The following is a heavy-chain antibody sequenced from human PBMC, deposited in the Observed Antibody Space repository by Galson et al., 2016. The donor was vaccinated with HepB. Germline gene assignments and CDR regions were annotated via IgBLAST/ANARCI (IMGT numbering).Heavy chain of an antibody. CDR1: GFTFSSYA. CDR3: AREGTNIAVAATAFDY. Sequence: SLRLSCAASGFTFSSYAMHWVRQAPGKGLEWVALIWNGGSYKNYADSVKGRFTISRDNSKNALSLQMNSLRAEDTAVYYCAREGTNIAVAATAFDYWGQGTLVTVSS. V-gene: IGHV3-33*08. CDR2: IWNGGSYK. D-gene: IGHD6-19*01. J-gene: IGHJ4*02.